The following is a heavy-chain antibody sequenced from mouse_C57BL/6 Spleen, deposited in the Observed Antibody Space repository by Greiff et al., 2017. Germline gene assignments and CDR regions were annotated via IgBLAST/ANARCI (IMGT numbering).Heavy chain of an antibody. J-gene: IGHJ3*01. D-gene: IGHD1-1*01. CDR2: ISYDGSN. V-gene: IGHV3-6*01. Sequence: EVKLMESGPGLVKPSQSLSLTCSVTGYSITSGYYWNWIRQFPGNKLEWMGYISYDGSNNYNPSLKNRISITRDTSKNQFFLKLNSVTTEDTATYYCARETTTVPWFAYWGQGTLVTVSA. CDR1: GYSITSGYY. CDR3: ARETTTVPWFAY.